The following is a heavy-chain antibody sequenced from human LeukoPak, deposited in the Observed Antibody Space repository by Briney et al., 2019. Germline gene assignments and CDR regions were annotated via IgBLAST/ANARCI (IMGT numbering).Heavy chain of an antibody. CDR1: GFTFSSYA. V-gene: IGHV3-48*01. CDR2: ISSSSSTI. J-gene: IGHJ4*02. Sequence: GGSLRLSCAASGFTFSSYAMSWVRQAPGKGLEWVSYISSSSSTIYYADSVKGRFTISRDNAKNSLYLQMNSLRAEDTAVYYCARGSGYSSGWYWGQGTLVTVSS. D-gene: IGHD6-19*01. CDR3: ARGSGYSSGWY.